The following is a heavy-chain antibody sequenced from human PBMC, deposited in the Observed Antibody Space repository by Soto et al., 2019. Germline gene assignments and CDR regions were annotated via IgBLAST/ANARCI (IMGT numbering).Heavy chain of an antibody. CDR1: GFTFSGHW. Sequence: EVQLVESGGDLVQPGGSLSLSCAASGFTFSGHWMHWVRQVPGKGLEWVSRINTDGGSSAYADSVKGRFTISRDNAKNTLYLQMNGLRAEDTAVYYCAREAGYCSRTSCYGRAFDTWGQGTTVTVSS. V-gene: IGHV3-74*03. J-gene: IGHJ3*02. CDR2: INTDGGSS. D-gene: IGHD2-2*01. CDR3: AREAGYCSRTSCYGRAFDT.